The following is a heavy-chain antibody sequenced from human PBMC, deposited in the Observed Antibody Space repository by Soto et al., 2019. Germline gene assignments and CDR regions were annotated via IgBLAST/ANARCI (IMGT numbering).Heavy chain of an antibody. D-gene: IGHD2-21*02. CDR1: GYTFNGYY. J-gene: IGHJ4*02. V-gene: IGHV1-2*04. CDR2: INPNSGGT. CDR3: ARVPHDCGGDCYSLL. Sequence: ASVKVSCTASGYTFNGYYIHWVRQAPGQGLDWMGWINPNSGGTKYAQKFQGWVTMTRDTSISTAYMEVSRLRSDDTAVYYCARVPHDCGGDCYSLLWGQGTLVTVSA.